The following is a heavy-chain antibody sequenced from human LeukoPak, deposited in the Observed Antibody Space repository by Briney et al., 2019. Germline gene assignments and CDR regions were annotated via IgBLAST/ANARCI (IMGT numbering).Heavy chain of an antibody. V-gene: IGHV4-34*01. Sequence: PSETLSLTCAVYGGSSSGYYWSWIRQPPGKGLEWIGEINHSGSTNYNPSLKSRVTISVDTSKNQFSLKLSSVTAADTAVYYCARRKVRGVTDYWGQGTLVTVSS. J-gene: IGHJ4*02. CDR2: INHSGST. CDR1: GGSSSGYY. CDR3: ARRKVRGVTDY. D-gene: IGHD3-10*01.